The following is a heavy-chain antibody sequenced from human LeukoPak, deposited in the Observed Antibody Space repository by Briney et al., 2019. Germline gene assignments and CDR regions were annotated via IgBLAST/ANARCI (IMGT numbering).Heavy chain of an antibody. D-gene: IGHD6-13*01. Sequence: ASVKISRKVSGYTFTDYYMHWVQQAPGKGLEWMGLVDPEDGETIYAEKFQGRVTITADTSTDTAYMELSSLRSEDTAVYYCATDSSSIAAAEFDYWGQGTLVTVSS. CDR3: ATDSSSIAAAEFDY. CDR1: GYTFTDYY. J-gene: IGHJ4*02. CDR2: VDPEDGET. V-gene: IGHV1-69-2*01.